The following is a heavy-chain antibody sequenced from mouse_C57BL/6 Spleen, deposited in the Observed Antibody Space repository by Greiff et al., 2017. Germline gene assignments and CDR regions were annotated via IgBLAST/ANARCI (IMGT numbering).Heavy chain of an antibody. D-gene: IGHD2-5*01. V-gene: IGHV1-53*01. CDR1: GYTFTSYW. Sequence: VKLQQPGTELVKPGASVKLSCKASGYTFTSYWMHWVKQRPGQGLEWIGNINPSNGGTNYNEKFKSKATLTVDKSSSTAYMQLSSLTSEDSAVYYCAREGNYSNFFFDYWGQGTTLTVSS. CDR2: INPSNGGT. CDR3: AREGNYSNFFFDY. J-gene: IGHJ2*01.